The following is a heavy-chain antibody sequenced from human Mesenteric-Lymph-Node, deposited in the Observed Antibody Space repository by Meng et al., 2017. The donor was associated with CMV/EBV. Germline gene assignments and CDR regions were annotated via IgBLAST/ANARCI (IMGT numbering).Heavy chain of an antibody. Sequence: FIRYAISWLRQAPGQGLEWMGWIIPIFGTAIYAQKFQGSLTITADKSTSTAYMQLSSLRSAATDLYYCASHPPYCSSTNCYFRFQYWGQGTLVTVSS. CDR2: IIPIFGTA. D-gene: IGHD2-2*01. CDR1: FIRYA. J-gene: IGHJ1*01. V-gene: IGHV1-69*06. CDR3: ASHPPYCSSTNCYFRFQY.